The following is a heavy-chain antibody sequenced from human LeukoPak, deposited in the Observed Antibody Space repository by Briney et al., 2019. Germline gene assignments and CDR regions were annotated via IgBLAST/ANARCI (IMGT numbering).Heavy chain of an antibody. D-gene: IGHD3-22*01. Sequence: KPSETLSLTCTVSGGSISSYYWSWIRQPAGKGLEWIGRIYTSGSTNYNPSLKSRVTMSVDTSKNQFSLKLSSVTAADTAVFYCARGSNYYDSSGYYPRKFFDYWGQGTLGTASS. CDR1: GGSISSYY. V-gene: IGHV4-4*07. J-gene: IGHJ4*02. CDR2: IYTSGST. CDR3: ARGSNYYDSSGYYPRKFFDY.